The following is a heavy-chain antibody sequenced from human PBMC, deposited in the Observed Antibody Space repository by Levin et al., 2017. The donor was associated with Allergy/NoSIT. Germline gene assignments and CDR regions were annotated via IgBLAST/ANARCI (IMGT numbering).Heavy chain of an antibody. V-gene: IGHV3-74*01. J-gene: IGHJ4*02. CDR2: INSDASYT. Sequence: GGSLRLSCTASGFLFSSYWMHWVRQAPGKGLVWVSRINSDASYTSYVDSVKGRFTISRDNAKNTLYLQMSSLTVDDTAVYYCARDRDRTDYFDYWGQGTLVTVSS. D-gene: IGHD1-14*01. CDR3: ARDRDRTDYFDY. CDR1: GFLFSSYW.